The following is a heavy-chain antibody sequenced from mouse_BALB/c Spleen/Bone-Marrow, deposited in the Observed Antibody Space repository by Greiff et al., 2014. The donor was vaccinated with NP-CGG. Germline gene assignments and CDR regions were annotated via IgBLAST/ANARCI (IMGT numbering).Heavy chain of an antibody. V-gene: IGHV1-67*01. Sequence: VQLQQSGPEPVRPGVSVKISCKGFGYTFTGYAIHWVKQSHAKTLEWIGVISSYSGNTNYNQKFKGRATMTVDKSSSTAYMELARLTSEDSAIYYCASTAGTQYDYFAYWGQGTTLTVSS. J-gene: IGHJ2*01. CDR3: ASTAGTQYDYFAY. CDR2: ISSYSGNT. CDR1: GYTFTGYA. D-gene: IGHD1-2*01.